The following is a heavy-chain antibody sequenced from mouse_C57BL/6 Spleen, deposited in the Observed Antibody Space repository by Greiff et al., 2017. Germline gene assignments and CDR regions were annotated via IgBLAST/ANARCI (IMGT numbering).Heavy chain of an antibody. Sequence: QVQLKQPGAELVRPGASVTLSCKASGYTFTDYEMHWVKQTPVHGLEWIGAIDPETGGTAYNQKFKGKAILTADKSSSTAYMELRSLTSEDSAVYYCTRWAYWGQGTLVTVSA. CDR3: TRWAY. J-gene: IGHJ3*01. CDR2: IDPETGGT. CDR1: GYTFTDYE. V-gene: IGHV1-15*01.